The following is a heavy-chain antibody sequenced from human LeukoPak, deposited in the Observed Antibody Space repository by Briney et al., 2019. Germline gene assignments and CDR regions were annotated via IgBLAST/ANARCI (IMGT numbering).Heavy chain of an antibody. Sequence: SETLSLTCGVFGVSINDYYWSWIGQSPGKGLEWIGEISHSEGTRYNPSLESRVTMSVGTSENQLSLKLIFVTAADTAVYYCARIRCGHSASLCYNHWGLGTLVTVSS. J-gene: IGHJ4*02. CDR3: ARIRCGHSASLCYNH. CDR1: GVSINDYY. CDR2: ISHSEGT. V-gene: IGHV4-34*01. D-gene: IGHD2-21*01.